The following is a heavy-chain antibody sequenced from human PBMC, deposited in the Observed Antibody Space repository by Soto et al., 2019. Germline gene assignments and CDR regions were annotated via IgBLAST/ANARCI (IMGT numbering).Heavy chain of an antibody. CDR3: AGGRYTVVRRVMIWFDP. CDR2: INHSGST. D-gene: IGHD3-10*01. CDR1: GGSFSGYY. V-gene: IGHV4-34*01. J-gene: IGHJ5*02. Sequence: SETLSLTCAVYGGSFSGYYWTWIRPPPGTGLEWIGEINHSGSTNYNPSLKSRVTISVDTSKNQFSLKLTSVTAADTAVYYCAGGRYTVVRRVMIWFDPWGQGTLVTV.